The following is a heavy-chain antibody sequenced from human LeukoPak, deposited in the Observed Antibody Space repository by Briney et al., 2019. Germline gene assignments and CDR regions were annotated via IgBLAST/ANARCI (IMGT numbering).Heavy chain of an antibody. V-gene: IGHV4-59*01. CDR2: IYYSGST. CDR1: GGSISSYY. Sequence: PPETLSLTCTVSGGSISSYYWSWIRQPPGKGLEWIGYIYYSGSTNYNPSLKSRVTISVDTSKNQFSLKLSSVTAADTAVYYCARNYYDFWSGYYTDYYYGMDVWGQGTTVTVSS. J-gene: IGHJ6*02. CDR3: ARNYYDFWSGYYTDYYYGMDV. D-gene: IGHD3-3*01.